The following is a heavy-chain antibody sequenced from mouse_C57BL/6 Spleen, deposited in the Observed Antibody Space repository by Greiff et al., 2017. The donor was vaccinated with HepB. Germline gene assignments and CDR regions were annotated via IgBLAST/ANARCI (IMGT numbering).Heavy chain of an antibody. V-gene: IGHV1-52*01. CDR1: GYTFTSYW. CDR3: ARWGLSITTVVGGAMDY. CDR2: IDPSDSET. Sequence: VQLQQPGAELVRPGSSVKLSCKASGYTFTSYWMHWVKQRPIQGLEWIGNIDPSDSETHYNQKFKDKATLTVDKSSSTAYMQLSSRKSEDSAVYYCARWGLSITTVVGGAMDYWGQGTSVTVSS. D-gene: IGHD1-1*01. J-gene: IGHJ4*01.